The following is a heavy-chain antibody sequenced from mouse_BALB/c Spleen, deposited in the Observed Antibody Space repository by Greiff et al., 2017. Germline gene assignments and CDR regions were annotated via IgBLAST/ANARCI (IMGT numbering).Heavy chain of an antibody. V-gene: IGHV1-82*01. CDR1: GYAFSSSW. Sequence: QVQLQQSGPELVKPGASVKISCKASGYAFSSSWMNWVKQRPGQGLEWIGRIYPGDGDTNYNGKFKGKATLTADKSSSTAYMQLSSLTSVDSAVYFCASQRGYDYGFDYWGQGTTLTVSS. CDR2: IYPGDGDT. D-gene: IGHD2-4*01. J-gene: IGHJ2*01. CDR3: ASQRGYDYGFDY.